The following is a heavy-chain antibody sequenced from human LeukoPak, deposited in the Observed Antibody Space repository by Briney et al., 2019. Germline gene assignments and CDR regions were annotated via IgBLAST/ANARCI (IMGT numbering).Heavy chain of an antibody. J-gene: IGHJ4*02. Sequence: QPGGSLRLSCAASGFTFSSYAMHWVRQAPGKGLEYVSAISSNGGSTYYANSVKGRFTISRDNSKNTLYLQMGSLRAEDMAVYYCAREGLRASFDYWGQGTLVTVSS. D-gene: IGHD5-12*01. CDR1: GFTFSSYA. CDR2: ISSNGGST. CDR3: AREGLRASFDY. V-gene: IGHV3-64*01.